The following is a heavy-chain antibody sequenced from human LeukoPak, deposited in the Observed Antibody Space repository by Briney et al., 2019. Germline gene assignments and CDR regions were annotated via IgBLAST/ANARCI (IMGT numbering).Heavy chain of an antibody. CDR1: GFTFNSYA. CDR3: ARDDYGGIHWYFNL. V-gene: IGHV3-30*04. J-gene: IGHJ2*01. CDR2: ILYDGTHE. Sequence: GGSLRLSCLASGFTFNSYAVHWVRHAPGKGLEWVAIILYDGTHEYYADSVKGRFSISRDNSKNTLYLQMNSLRTEDTAVYYCARDDYGGIHWYFNLWGPGTLVTVSS. D-gene: IGHD4-23*01.